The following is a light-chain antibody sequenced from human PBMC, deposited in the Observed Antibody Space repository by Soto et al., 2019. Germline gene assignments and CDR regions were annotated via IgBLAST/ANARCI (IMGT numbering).Light chain of an antibody. V-gene: IGLV1-51*01. CDR1: ISNIGNNY. CDR2: DND. CDR3: GTWDSSLSAVV. J-gene: IGLJ2*01. Sequence: QSMLTQPPSVSAAPGQTVTISCSGGISNIGNNYVSWYQQVPGTAPKLLIKDNDKRPSEIPDRFSGSKSGTSATLDITGLQTGDEANYYCGTWDSSLSAVVFGGGTQLTVL.